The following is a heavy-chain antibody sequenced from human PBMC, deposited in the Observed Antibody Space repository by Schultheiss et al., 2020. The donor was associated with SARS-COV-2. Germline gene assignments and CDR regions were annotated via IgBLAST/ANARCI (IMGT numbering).Heavy chain of an antibody. Sequence: GGSLRLSCAASGFSFISYSMTWVRQAPGKGLEWVSSMSSSNTYIYYADSVKGRFTISRDNAKNSLYLQMNSLRAEDTAVYYCARDWDYGDYWGQGTLVTVSS. J-gene: IGHJ4*02. CDR2: MSSSNTYI. V-gene: IGHV3-21*01. CDR3: ARDWDYGDY. D-gene: IGHD7-27*01. CDR1: GFSFISYS.